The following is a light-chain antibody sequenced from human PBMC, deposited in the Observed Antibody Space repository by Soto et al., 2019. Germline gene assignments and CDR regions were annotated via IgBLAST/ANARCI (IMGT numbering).Light chain of an antibody. V-gene: IGKV3-15*01. Sequence: VMTQSPATLSVSPGERATLSCRASQTIKSNLAWYQQKSGQPPRLLIYGASIRATGTPVRFSGSGSGTEFTLTISSLQSEDSALYYCQQYNNWPLFTFGQGTRLEIK. CDR3: QQYNNWPLFT. CDR1: QTIKSN. CDR2: GAS. J-gene: IGKJ5*01.